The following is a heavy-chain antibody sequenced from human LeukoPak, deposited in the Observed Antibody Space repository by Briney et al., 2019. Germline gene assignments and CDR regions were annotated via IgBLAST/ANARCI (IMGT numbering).Heavy chain of an antibody. V-gene: IGHV3-23*01. CDR2: ISGSGTNT. J-gene: IGHJ4*02. Sequence: PGGSLRLSCAASGFTFSSYVMSWVRQAPGKGLEWVSGISGSGTNTYYADSVKGRFPIYRDNSKSTLYLQVDSLRVDDTAVYYCAIGPRQKRGLSTYWGQGTLVTVSS. CDR3: AIGPRQKRGLSTY. CDR1: GFTFSSYV. D-gene: IGHD3/OR15-3a*01.